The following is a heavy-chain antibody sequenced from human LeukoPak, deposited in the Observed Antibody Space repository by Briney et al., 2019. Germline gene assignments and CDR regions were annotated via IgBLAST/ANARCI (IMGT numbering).Heavy chain of an antibody. J-gene: IGHJ4*02. V-gene: IGHV3-53*01. CDR3: ARDRYNYGDFFDY. D-gene: IGHD4-17*01. CDR1: GFTFSSNY. CDR2: IYSGGST. Sequence: GGSLRLSCAASGFTFSSNYMSWVRQAPGEGLEWVSVIYSGGSTYYADSVKGRFTISRDNAKNSLYLQLNSLRAEDTAVYYCARDRYNYGDFFDYWGQGTLVTVSS.